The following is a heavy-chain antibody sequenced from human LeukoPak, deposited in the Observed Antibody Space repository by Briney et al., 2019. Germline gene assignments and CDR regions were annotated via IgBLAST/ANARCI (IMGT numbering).Heavy chain of an antibody. D-gene: IGHD3-9*01. CDR2: INPTGGRS. V-gene: IGHV1-46*01. CDR1: GYTFTSYY. Sequence: ASVKVSCKASGYTFTSYYMHWVRQAPGQGLEWMGFINPTGGRSIYAQRFQGRVTMTRDTSTSTVYMELRSLGSEDTAVYYCARVDTISGAGYWGQGTLVTVSS. CDR3: ARVDTISGAGY. J-gene: IGHJ4*02.